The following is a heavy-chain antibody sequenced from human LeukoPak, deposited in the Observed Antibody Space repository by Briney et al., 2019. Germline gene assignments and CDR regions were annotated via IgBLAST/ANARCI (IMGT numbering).Heavy chain of an antibody. CDR3: AREVYYYDSSGYHTLGY. Sequence: ASVKVSCKASGYTFTGYYMHWVRQAPGQGLEWMGWINPNSGGTNYAQKFQGRVTMTRDTSISTAYMELSRLRSDDTAVYYCAREVYYYDSSGYHTLGYWGQGTLVTVSS. D-gene: IGHD3-22*01. CDR2: INPNSGGT. CDR1: GYTFTGYY. V-gene: IGHV1-2*02. J-gene: IGHJ4*02.